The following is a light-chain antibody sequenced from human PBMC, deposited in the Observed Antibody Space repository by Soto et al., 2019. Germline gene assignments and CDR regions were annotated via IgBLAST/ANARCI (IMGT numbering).Light chain of an antibody. J-gene: IGKJ1*01. CDR2: AAS. Sequence: DIQMTQSPSSLSASVGDRVTITCRASQSISNYLNWYQQKPGRAPKILIYAASTLQSGVPSRFSGSGSGTDFTLTMSRLQPEDFATYYCHQSYTNPRTFGQGTKVEIK. CDR1: QSISNY. V-gene: IGKV1-39*01. CDR3: HQSYTNPRT.